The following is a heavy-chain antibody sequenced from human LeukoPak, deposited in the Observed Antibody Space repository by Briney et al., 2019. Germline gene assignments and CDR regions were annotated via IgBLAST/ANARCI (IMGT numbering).Heavy chain of an antibody. CDR2: IYTSGST. CDR1: GGSISSGSYY. J-gene: IGHJ4*02. D-gene: IGHD1-26*01. CDR3: ARDSGSYHYFDY. Sequence: SQTLSLTCTVSGGSISSGSYYWTWIRQPAGKGLGWIGRIYTSGSTNYNPSLKSRVTISVDTSKNQFSLKLSSVTAADTAVYYCARDSGSYHYFDYWGQGTLVTVSS. V-gene: IGHV4-61*02.